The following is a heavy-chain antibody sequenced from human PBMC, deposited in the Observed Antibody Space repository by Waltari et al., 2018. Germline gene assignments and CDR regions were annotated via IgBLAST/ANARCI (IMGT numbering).Heavy chain of an antibody. CDR1: GFTFSSYT. J-gene: IGHJ3*02. Sequence: VQLVESGGGLVKPGGSLRLSCAASGFTFSSYTINWVRQAPGKGLEWVSSIRSSSRNIYYADSVKGRFTISRDNAKKSLHLQINSLRAEDTAVYYCARDREVTKWSLIPDERRAFDIWGQGTMVTVSS. V-gene: IGHV3-21*01. CDR3: ARDREVTKWSLIPDERRAFDI. D-gene: IGHD2-15*01. CDR2: IRSSSRNI.